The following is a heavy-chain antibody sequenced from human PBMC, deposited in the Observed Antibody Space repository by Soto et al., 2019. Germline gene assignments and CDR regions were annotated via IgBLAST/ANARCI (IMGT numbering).Heavy chain of an antibody. CDR2: ISAYNGNT. V-gene: IGHV1-18*01. Sequence: QVQLVQSGAEVKKPGASVKVSCKASGYTFTSYGISWVRQAPGQGLEWMGWISAYNGNTNYAQKLQGRVTMTTDTCTRTAYMELRSLRSDDTAVYYCERDFCCSSDYYYYMDVWGKGTTVTVSS. J-gene: IGHJ6*03. D-gene: IGHD6-6*01. CDR1: GYTFTSYG. CDR3: ERDFCCSSDYYYYMDV.